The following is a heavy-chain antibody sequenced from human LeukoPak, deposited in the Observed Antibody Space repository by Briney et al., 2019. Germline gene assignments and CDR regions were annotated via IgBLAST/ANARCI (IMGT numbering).Heavy chain of an antibody. D-gene: IGHD5-12*01. CDR1: GGSVNSGDYY. V-gene: IGHV4-30-4*01. Sequence: SETLSLTCTVYGGSVNSGDYYWSWIRQSPGKGLEWIGYIYYSGSTYYNPSLKSRVRMSLDTSKNQFSLKLTSVTAADTAMYYCVSQESFWGSGYDPFDSWGQGSLVTVSS. J-gene: IGHJ4*02. CDR2: IYYSGST. CDR3: VSQESFWGSGYDPFDS.